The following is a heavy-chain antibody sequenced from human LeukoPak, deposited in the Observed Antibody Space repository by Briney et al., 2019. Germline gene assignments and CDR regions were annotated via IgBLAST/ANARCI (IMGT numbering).Heavy chain of an antibody. J-gene: IGHJ4*02. CDR2: IYYSGST. Sequence: SETLSLTCTVSGGSISSSSYYWGWIRQPPGEGLEWIGSIYYSGSTYYNPALKSRDTISVDTSKNQFSLKVNSVTAADTAVYYCARLQLGSGWLDWGQGTLVTVSS. V-gene: IGHV4-39*01. D-gene: IGHD6-19*01. CDR1: GGSISSSSYY. CDR3: ARLQLGSGWLD.